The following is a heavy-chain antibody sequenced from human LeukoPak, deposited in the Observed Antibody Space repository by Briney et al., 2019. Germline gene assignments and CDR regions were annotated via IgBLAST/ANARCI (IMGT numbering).Heavy chain of an antibody. CDR3: AKPDYGV. Sequence: PGRSLRLSCAASGFTFDDYAMHWVRQAPGKGLEWVSGISWNSGSIGYADSVKGRFTISRDNAKNSLYLQMNSLRAEDTALYYCAKPDYGVWGQGTLVTVSS. CDR1: GFTFDDYA. D-gene: IGHD4-17*01. J-gene: IGHJ4*02. CDR2: ISWNSGSI. V-gene: IGHV3-9*01.